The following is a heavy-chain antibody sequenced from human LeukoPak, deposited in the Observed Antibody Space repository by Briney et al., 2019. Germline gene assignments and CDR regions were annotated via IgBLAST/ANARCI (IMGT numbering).Heavy chain of an antibody. CDR3: ARALHYDILTGKDY. CDR2: ISYDGSNK. V-gene: IGHV3-30*04. CDR1: GFTLSSYA. Sequence: GRSLRLSCAASGFTLSSYAMHWVRQAPGKGLEWVAVISYDGSNKYYADSVKGRFTISRDNSKNTLYLQMNSLRAEDTAVYYCARALHYDILTGKDYWGQGTLVTVSS. J-gene: IGHJ4*02. D-gene: IGHD3-9*01.